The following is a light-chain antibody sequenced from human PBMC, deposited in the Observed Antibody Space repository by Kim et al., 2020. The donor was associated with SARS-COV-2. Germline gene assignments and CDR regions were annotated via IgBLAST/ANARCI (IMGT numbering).Light chain of an antibody. Sequence: LSQGERATLTCRASQSVSRSFAWYQQEPGQAPRLLIYDASKRATGIPARFSGSGSGTDFTLTISSLEPEDFAVYYCQQRSNWPLTFGGGTKVDIK. J-gene: IGKJ4*01. CDR3: QQRSNWPLT. V-gene: IGKV3-11*01. CDR1: QSVSRS. CDR2: DAS.